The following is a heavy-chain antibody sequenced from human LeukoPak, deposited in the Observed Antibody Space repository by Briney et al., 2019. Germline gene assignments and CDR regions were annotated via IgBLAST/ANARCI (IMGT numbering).Heavy chain of an antibody. CDR3: ATLYSSGWYLYYYYGMDV. CDR2: ISYDGSTI. V-gene: IGHV3-30*03. CDR1: GFTFSNSG. D-gene: IGHD6-19*01. Sequence: PGGSLRLSCSASGFTFSNSGLHWVRQAPGMGLEWVAAISYDGSTIYFIDSMTGRFNISRDNSTNTLYLQMNSLRAEDTAVYSCATLYSSGWYLYYYYGMDVWGQGTTVTVSS. J-gene: IGHJ6*02.